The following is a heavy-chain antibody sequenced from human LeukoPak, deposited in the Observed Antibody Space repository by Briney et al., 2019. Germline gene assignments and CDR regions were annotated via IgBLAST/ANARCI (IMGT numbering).Heavy chain of an antibody. J-gene: IGHJ5*02. CDR1: EFSVGSNY. CDR3: AKRWFGDR. Sequence: TGGSLRLSCAASEFSVGSNYMTWVRQAPGKGLEWVSLIYSGGSTYYADSVKGRFTISRDNSKNTLYLQMNSLRAEDTAVYYCAKRWFGDRWVQGTLVTVSS. D-gene: IGHD3-10*01. CDR2: IYSGGST. V-gene: IGHV3-66*04.